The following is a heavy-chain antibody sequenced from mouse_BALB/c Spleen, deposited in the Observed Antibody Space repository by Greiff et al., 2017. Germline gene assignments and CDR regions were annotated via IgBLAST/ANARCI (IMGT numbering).Heavy chain of an antibody. Sequence: EVQLVESGGDLVKPGGSLKLSCAASGFTFSSYGMSLVRQTPDKRLEWVATISSGGSYTYYPDSVKGRFTISRDNAKNTLYLQMSSLKSEDTAMYYCARLTTAYYFDYWGQGTTLTVSS. V-gene: IGHV5-6*01. CDR3: ARLTTAYYFDY. D-gene: IGHD1-2*01. CDR2: ISSGGSYT. CDR1: GFTFSSYG. J-gene: IGHJ2*01.